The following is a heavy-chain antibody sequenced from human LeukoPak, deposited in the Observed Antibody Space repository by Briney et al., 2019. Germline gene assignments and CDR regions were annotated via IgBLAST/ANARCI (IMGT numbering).Heavy chain of an antibody. CDR3: ARAYSSSWYNACDI. CDR2: ISYDGSNK. D-gene: IGHD6-13*01. J-gene: IGHJ3*02. CDR1: GFMFSSYW. Sequence: PGGPLRLSCAASGFMFSSYWMSWVRQAPGKGLEWVAVISYDGSNKYYADSVKGRFTISRDNSKNTLYLQMNSLRVEDTAVYYCARAYSSSWYNACDIWGQGTMVTVSS. V-gene: IGHV3-30*03.